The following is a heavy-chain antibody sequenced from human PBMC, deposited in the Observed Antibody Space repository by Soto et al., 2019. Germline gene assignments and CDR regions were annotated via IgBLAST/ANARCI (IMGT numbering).Heavy chain of an antibody. J-gene: IGHJ5*02. D-gene: IGHD2-2*01. CDR1: GYTFTSYA. Sequence: QVQLVQSGAEVKKPGASVKVSCKASGYTFTSYAMHWVRQAPGQRLEWMGWINAGNGNTKYSQKFQGRVPITRDTSASTAYMQLSCLRSEDTAVYYCARPLIVVAPAAMNWFDPWGQGTLVTVSS. V-gene: IGHV1-3*01. CDR2: INAGNGNT. CDR3: ARPLIVVAPAAMNWFDP.